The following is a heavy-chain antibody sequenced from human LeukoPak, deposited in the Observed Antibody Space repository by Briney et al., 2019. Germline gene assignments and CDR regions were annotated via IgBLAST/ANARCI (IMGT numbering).Heavy chain of an antibody. Sequence: SETLSLTCTVSGGSISSITYYWGWFRQPPGKGLEWVGHMYYRGNTFYNPSLKSRVTISVDTSKNQFSLKLRSVTAADTAVYYCARLYGNYQNYFDYWGQGTLVTVSS. D-gene: IGHD1-7*01. CDR2: MYYRGNT. J-gene: IGHJ4*02. V-gene: IGHV4-39*07. CDR3: ARLYGNYQNYFDY. CDR1: GGSISSITYY.